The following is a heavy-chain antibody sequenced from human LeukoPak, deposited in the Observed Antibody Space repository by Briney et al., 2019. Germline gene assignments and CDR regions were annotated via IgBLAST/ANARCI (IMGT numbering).Heavy chain of an antibody. J-gene: IGHJ4*02. Sequence: SETLSLTCTVSGGSSSSFYWSWLRQPPGKGLEWIGYIEYTGSTNYNPSLKSRVTISVDTSKNQFSLKLSSVSAADTAVYYCAREVGDGQYHFDYWGQGTRVTVSS. V-gene: IGHV4-59*01. CDR3: AREVGDGQYHFDY. D-gene: IGHD5-24*01. CDR2: IEYTGST. CDR1: GGSSSSFY.